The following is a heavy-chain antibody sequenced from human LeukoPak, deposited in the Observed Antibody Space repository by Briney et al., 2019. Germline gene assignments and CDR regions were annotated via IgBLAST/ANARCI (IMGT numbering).Heavy chain of an antibody. V-gene: IGHV3-21*01. CDR1: GFTFSAYS. Sequence: GRSLRLSCAASGFTFSAYSINWVRQAPGRGLEWVSSISSSGTYIYYADSVKGRFTISRDNAKNSLSLQMNSLRAEDTAVYYCARDFRYSGGYHHWFDPWGQGTLVTVSS. CDR2: ISSSGTYI. J-gene: IGHJ5*02. D-gene: IGHD1-26*01. CDR3: ARDFRYSGGYHHWFDP.